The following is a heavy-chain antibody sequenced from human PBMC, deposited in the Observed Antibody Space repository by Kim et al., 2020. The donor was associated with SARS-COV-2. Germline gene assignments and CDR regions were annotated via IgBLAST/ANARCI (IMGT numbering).Heavy chain of an antibody. Sequence: SQTLSLTCAVYGGSFSGYYWSWIRQPPGKGLEWIGEINHSGSTNYNPSLKSRVTISVDTSKNQFSLKLSSVTAADTAVDYCARAQGWHGSFDIWGQGTM. J-gene: IGHJ3*02. V-gene: IGHV4-34*01. D-gene: IGHD2-15*01. CDR1: GGSFSGYY. CDR3: ARAQGWHGSFDI. CDR2: INHSGST.